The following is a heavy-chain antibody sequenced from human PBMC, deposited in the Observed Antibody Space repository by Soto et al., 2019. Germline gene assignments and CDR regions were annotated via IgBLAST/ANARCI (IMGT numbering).Heavy chain of an antibody. CDR1: GGTFSSYT. D-gene: IGHD5-12*01. CDR3: ARDPRFRYSGYDLYFDY. Sequence: ASVKVSCKASGGTFSSYTISWVRQAPGQGLEWMGRIIPILGIANYAQKFQGRVTITADKSTSTAYMELSSLRSEDTAVYYCARDPRFRYSGYDLYFDYWGQGTLVTVSS. J-gene: IGHJ4*02. CDR2: IIPILGIA. V-gene: IGHV1-69*04.